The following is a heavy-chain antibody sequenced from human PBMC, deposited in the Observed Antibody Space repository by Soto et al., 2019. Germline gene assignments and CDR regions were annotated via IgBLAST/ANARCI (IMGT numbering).Heavy chain of an antibody. Sequence: GGSLRLSCVASGFSFSNYNMNWVRQAPGKGLEWVSYITDSSDTVHYADSVRGRFTISRDNSKNTLFLQLNSLRAEDTAVYYCAKELLRLGESLERYFDYWGQGTLVTVSS. CDR3: AKELLRLGESLERYFDY. D-gene: IGHD3-10*01. CDR2: ITDSSDTV. J-gene: IGHJ4*02. CDR1: GFSFSNYN. V-gene: IGHV3-48*01.